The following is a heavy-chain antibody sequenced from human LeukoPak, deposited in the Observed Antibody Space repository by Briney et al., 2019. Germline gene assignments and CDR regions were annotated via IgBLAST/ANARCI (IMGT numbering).Heavy chain of an antibody. CDR3: AREDYGSGSYFDY. CDR2: IYHSGST. V-gene: IGHV4-30-2*01. CDR1: GGSISSGGYS. Sequence: PSQTLSLTCAVSGGSISSGGYSWSWIRQPPGKGLEWIGYIYHSGSTYYNPSLKSRVTISVDRSKTQFSLKLSSVTAADTAVYYCAREDYGSGSYFDYWGQGTLVTVSS. J-gene: IGHJ4*02. D-gene: IGHD3-10*01.